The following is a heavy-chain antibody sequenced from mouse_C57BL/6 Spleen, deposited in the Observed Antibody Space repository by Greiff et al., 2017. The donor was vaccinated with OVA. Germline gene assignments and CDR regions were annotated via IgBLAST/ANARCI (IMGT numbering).Heavy chain of an antibody. V-gene: IGHV1-55*01. CDR1: GYTFTSYW. Sequence: QVHVKQPGAELVKPGASVKMSCKASGYTFTSYWITWVKQRPGQGLEWIGDIYPGSGSTNYNEKFKSKATLTVDTSSSTAYMQLSSLTSEDSAVYYCARRGGSSSWFAYWGQGTLVTVSA. CDR3: ARRGGSSSWFAY. D-gene: IGHD1-1*01. J-gene: IGHJ3*01. CDR2: IYPGSGST.